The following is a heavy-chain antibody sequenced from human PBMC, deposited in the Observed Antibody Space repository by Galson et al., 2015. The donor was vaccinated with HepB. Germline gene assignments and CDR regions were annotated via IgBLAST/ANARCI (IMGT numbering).Heavy chain of an antibody. CDR3: ARTQAMIGYCSGGSCYSLVY. D-gene: IGHD2-15*01. V-gene: IGHV1-69*04. J-gene: IGHJ4*02. CDR1: GGTFGSYA. CDR2: IIPILGIA. Sequence: SVKVSCKASGGTFGSYAISWVRQAPGQGLEWMGRIIPILGIANYAQKFQGRVTITADKSTSTAYMELSSLRSEDTAVYYCARTQAMIGYCSGGSCYSLVYWGQGTLVTVSS.